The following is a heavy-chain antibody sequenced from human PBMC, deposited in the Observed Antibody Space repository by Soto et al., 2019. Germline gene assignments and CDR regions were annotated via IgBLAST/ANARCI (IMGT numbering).Heavy chain of an antibody. D-gene: IGHD6-13*01. CDR1: GFTFSNNW. V-gene: IGHV3-74*01. J-gene: IGHJ4*02. CDR3: ASWGRALH. Sequence: EVQLVESGGGLVQPGGSLRLSSAASGFTFSNNWRYWVRQAPGKGPVLVSRINSDGSSTYYADSVKGRFTTCRDNAKNTLNLQMITLRADDTAVYYCASWGRALHWGQRPLVPGSS. CDR2: INSDGSST.